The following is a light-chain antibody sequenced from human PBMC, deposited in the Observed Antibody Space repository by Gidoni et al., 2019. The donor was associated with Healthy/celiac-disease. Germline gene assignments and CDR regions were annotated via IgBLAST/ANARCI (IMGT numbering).Light chain of an antibody. J-gene: IGKJ2*01. Sequence: DIPMTQSPSSLSASVGDRVTITCPASQSISSYLNWYQQKPGKAPQLLIYAASSWQSGVPSRFSGSGAGTDFTLTISSLQAEDFATYYCQQSYSTLYTFGQGTKLEIK. V-gene: IGKV1-39*01. CDR3: QQSYSTLYT. CDR1: QSISSY. CDR2: AAS.